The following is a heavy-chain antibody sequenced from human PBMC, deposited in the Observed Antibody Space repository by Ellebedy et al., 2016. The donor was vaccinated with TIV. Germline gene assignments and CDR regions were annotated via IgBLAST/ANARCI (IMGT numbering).Heavy chain of an antibody. D-gene: IGHD2-2*03. V-gene: IGHV5-10-1*01. CDR3: ARGGLVDNVDDALDI. Sequence: KVSCXGSGYSFTSYWISWVRQMPGKGLEWMGRIEPADSYIDYSPSFQGHVTISADKSISTAYLQWNNLEAADSAMFYCARGGLVDNVDDALDIWGQGTMVTVS. CDR2: IEPADSYI. J-gene: IGHJ3*02. CDR1: GYSFTSYW.